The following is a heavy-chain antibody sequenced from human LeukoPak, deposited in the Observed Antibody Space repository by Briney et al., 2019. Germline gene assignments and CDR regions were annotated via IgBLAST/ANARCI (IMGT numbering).Heavy chain of an antibody. D-gene: IGHD3-10*01. CDR3: ASFPPYMVRTDAFDI. CDR1: GFTFSSYS. J-gene: IGHJ3*02. Sequence: GGSPRLSCAASGFTFSSYSMNWVRQAPGKGLEWVSSISSSSSYIYYADSVKGRFTISRDNAKNSLYLQMNSLRAEDTAVYYCASFPPYMVRTDAFDIWGQGTMVTVSS. V-gene: IGHV3-21*01. CDR2: ISSSSSYI.